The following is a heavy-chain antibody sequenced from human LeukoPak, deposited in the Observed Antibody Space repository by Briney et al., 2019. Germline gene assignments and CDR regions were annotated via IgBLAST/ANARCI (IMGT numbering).Heavy chain of an antibody. CDR2: IYYSGST. D-gene: IGHD3-10*01. V-gene: IGHV4-59*12. CDR3: ARGRVSRSYYYGSRSYPSYYFDY. J-gene: IGHJ4*02. CDR1: GGSISSYY. Sequence: SETLSLTCTVSGGSISSYYWSWIRQPPGKGLEWIGYIYYSGSTNYDPSLKSRVTISVDTSKNQFSLKLSSVTAADTAVYYCARGRVSRSYYYGSRSYPSYYFDYWGQGTLVTVSS.